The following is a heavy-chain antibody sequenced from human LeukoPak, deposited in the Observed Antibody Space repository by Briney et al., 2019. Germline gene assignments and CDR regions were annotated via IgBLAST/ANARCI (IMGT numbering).Heavy chain of an antibody. CDR3: TRNNWFDP. CDR2: INHSGST. J-gene: IGHJ5*02. V-gene: IGHV4-34*01. CDR1: GGSFSGYY. Sequence: SETLSLTCAVYGGSFSGYYWGWIRQPPGKGLEWIGEINHSGSTNYNPSLKSRVTISVDTPQNQFSLRLSSVTAADTAVYYCTRNNWFDPWGQGTLVTVSS.